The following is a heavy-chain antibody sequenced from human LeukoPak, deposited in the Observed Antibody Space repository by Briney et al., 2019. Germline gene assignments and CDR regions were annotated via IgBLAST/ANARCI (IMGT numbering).Heavy chain of an antibody. V-gene: IGHV4-39*02. J-gene: IGHJ4*02. CDR2: IHYSGST. Sequence: SETLSLTCTVSGDSISSSSYYWGWIRQPPGKGLEWIGSIHYSGSTYYNPSLKSRVTISVDTSKNKFSLKLSSVTAADTTVYYCARDTSLSSSSIPLAYWGQGTLVTVSS. D-gene: IGHD6-13*01. CDR1: GDSISSSSYY. CDR3: ARDTSLSSSSIPLAY.